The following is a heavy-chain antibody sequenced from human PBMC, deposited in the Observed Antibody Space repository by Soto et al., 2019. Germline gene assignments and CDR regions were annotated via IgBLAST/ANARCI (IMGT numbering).Heavy chain of an antibody. CDR2: MNPNSGNT. D-gene: IGHD3-3*01. CDR3: ARSEHSPYYDFWSGYFYGTDAFDI. Sequence: ASVKVSCKASGYTFTSYDTNWVRQATGQGLEWMGWMNPNSGNTGYAQKFQGRVTMTRNTSISTAYMELSSLRSEDTAVYYCARSEHSPYYDFWSGYFYGTDAFDIWGQGTMVTVSS. J-gene: IGHJ3*02. CDR1: GYTFTSYD. V-gene: IGHV1-8*01.